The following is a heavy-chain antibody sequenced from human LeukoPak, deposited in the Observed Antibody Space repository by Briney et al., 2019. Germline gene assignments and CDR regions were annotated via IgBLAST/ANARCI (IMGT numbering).Heavy chain of an antibody. CDR2: IKPDGSEK. CDR3: ARSNYAAFDI. D-gene: IGHD2-2*01. CDR1: GFTSSWYW. J-gene: IGHJ3*02. Sequence: PGGSLRLSCAASGFTSSWYWMSWVRQAPGKELEWVANIKPDGSEKHYVDSVKGRFTISRDNAKNSLYLQMNSLRAEDTAVYFCARSNYAAFDIWGQGTMVTVSS. V-gene: IGHV3-7*05.